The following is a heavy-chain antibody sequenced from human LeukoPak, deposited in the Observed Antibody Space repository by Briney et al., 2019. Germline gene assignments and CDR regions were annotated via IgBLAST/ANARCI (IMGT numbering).Heavy chain of an antibody. Sequence: GGSLRLSCAASGFTFSSYWMHWVRQAPGKGLVWVSSINSDGSSTSYADSVKGRFTISRDNAKNTLYLQMNSLRAEDTAVYYCGRGGGSSGQQTWVYGGKGPLFTVSS. J-gene: IGHJ4*02. V-gene: IGHV3-74*01. CDR3: GRGGGSSGQQTWVY. CDR1: GFTFSSYW. CDR2: INSDGSST. D-gene: IGHD1-26*01.